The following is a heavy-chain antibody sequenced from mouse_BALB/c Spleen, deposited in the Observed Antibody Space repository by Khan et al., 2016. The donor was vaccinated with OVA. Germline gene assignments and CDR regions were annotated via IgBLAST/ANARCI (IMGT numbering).Heavy chain of an antibody. D-gene: IGHD2-14*01. CDR1: GDSITSGY. V-gene: IGHV3-8*02. CDR2: MIYSGNT. Sequence: EVQLQESGPSLVKPSQTLSLTCSVTGDSITSGYWSWIRNSPGNKLEYMGYMIYSGNTYYNPSLKRRISITRQTSKNKYYLQLNSVTTEDTATYYCARSTYRYAFAYWGQGTLVTVSA. J-gene: IGHJ3*01. CDR3: ARSTYRYAFAY.